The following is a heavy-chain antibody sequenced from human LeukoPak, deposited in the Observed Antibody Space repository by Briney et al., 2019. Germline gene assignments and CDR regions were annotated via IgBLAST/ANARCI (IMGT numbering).Heavy chain of an antibody. V-gene: IGHV3-7*03. CDR1: GSTFSSYW. CDR2: INHNGNVN. D-gene: IGHD3-16*01. Sequence: GGSLRLSCAASGSTFSSYWMNWARQAPGKGLEWVASINHNGNVNYYVDSVKGRFTISRDNAKNSLYLQMSDLRAEDTAVYFCARGGGLDVWGQGATVTVSS. CDR3: ARGGGLDV. J-gene: IGHJ6*02.